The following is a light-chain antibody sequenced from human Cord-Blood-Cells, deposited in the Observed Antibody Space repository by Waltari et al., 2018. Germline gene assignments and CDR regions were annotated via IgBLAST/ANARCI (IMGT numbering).Light chain of an antibody. CDR2: EVS. CDR3: SSYTSSSTLV. J-gene: IGLJ2*01. CDR1: RSDVGGYNY. V-gene: IGLV2-14*01. Sequence: QSALTQPASVSGSPGQSITLSCTGTRSDVGGYNYVSLYQQHPGKAPKLMIYEVSNRPSGVSNRFSGSKSGNTASLTISGLQAEDEADYYCSSYTSSSTLVFGGGTKLTVL.